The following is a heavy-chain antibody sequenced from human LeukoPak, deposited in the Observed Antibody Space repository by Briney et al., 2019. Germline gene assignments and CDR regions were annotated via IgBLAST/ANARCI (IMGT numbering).Heavy chain of an antibody. V-gene: IGHV4-34*01. J-gene: IGHJ4*02. CDR1: GGSFSGYY. Sequence: SETLSLTCAVYGGSFSGYYWSWIRQPPGKGLEWIGEINHSGSTNYNPSLKSRVTISVDKSKNQFSLKLSSVTAADTAVYYCASHYPMYYYDSSGYYYPLWYWGQGTLVTVSS. CDR3: ASHYPMYYYDSSGYYYPLWY. CDR2: INHSGST. D-gene: IGHD3-22*01.